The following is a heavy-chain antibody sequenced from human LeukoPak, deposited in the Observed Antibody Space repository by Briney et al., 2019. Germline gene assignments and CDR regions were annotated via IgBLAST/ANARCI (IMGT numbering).Heavy chain of an antibody. Sequence: SQTLSLTCAISGDSVSSNSAAWNWIRQSPSRGLEWLGRTYYRSKWYNDYAVSVKSRITINPDTSKNQFSLRLNSVTPEDTAVYYCATSSYSSSSGVAYFDYWGQGTLVTVSS. J-gene: IGHJ4*02. V-gene: IGHV6-1*01. CDR2: TYYRSKWYN. CDR1: GDSVSSNSAA. D-gene: IGHD6-6*01. CDR3: ATSSYSSSSGVAYFDY.